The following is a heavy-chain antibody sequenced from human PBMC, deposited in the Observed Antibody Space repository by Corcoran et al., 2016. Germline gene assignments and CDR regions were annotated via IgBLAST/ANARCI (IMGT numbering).Heavy chain of an antibody. CDR2: INPNSAGT. D-gene: IGHD1-26*01. Sequence: QVQLVQSGAEVKKPGASVKVSCKASGYTFTGYYIHWVRQAPGQELEWMGWINPNSAGTNYAPKFQGWVTMTRDTSISTAYMELRRLKSADTAVYYCARGHIVGPTFYFDHWGQGTLVTVSS. J-gene: IGHJ4*02. V-gene: IGHV1-2*04. CDR1: GYTFTGYY. CDR3: ARGHIVGPTFYFDH.